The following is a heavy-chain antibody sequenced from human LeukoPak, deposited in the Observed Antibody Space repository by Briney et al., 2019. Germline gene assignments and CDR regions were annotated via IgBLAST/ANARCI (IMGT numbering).Heavy chain of an antibody. V-gene: IGHV3-43D*03. CDR3: AKSGVTMVRARYYYYMDV. Sequence: GGSLRLSCAASGFTFDDYAMHWVRHAPGKGLEWVSLISWDGGSTYYADSVKGRFTISRDNSKNSLYLQMNSLRAEDTALYYCAKSGVTMVRARYYYYMDVWGKGTTVTVSS. CDR2: ISWDGGST. J-gene: IGHJ6*03. CDR1: GFTFDDYA. D-gene: IGHD3-10*01.